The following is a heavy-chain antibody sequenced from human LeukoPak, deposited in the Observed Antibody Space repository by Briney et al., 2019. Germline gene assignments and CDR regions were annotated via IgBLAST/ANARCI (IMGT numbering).Heavy chain of an antibody. V-gene: IGHV3-30*18. CDR3: AKPRLRGGYLFDD. J-gene: IGHJ4*02. D-gene: IGHD5-12*01. Sequence: PGRSLRLSCAASGFTFSSYGMHWVRQAPGKGLEWMAVVSDDGSNKYYEDSVRGRFTISRDNSKNTLYLQMSSLRDEDTAVYYCAKPRLRGGYLFDDWGQGTLVTVSS. CDR2: VSDDGSNK. CDR1: GFTFSSYG.